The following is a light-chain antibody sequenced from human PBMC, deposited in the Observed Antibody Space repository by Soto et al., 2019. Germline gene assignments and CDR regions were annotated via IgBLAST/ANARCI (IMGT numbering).Light chain of an antibody. J-gene: IGKJ1*01. V-gene: IGKV3-15*01. Sequence: EIVMTQSPATLSVSPGERATLSCRASQSVSSNLAWYQQKPGQAPRLLIYGASTRATGIPARFSGSGSGTEFTLTISSLQSEDFAVYYCQQYNNWPWTFGKGNKVEIK. CDR2: GAS. CDR1: QSVSSN. CDR3: QQYNNWPWT.